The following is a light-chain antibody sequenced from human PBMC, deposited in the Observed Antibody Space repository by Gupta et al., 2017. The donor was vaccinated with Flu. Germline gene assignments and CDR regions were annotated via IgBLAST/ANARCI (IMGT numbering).Light chain of an antibody. CDR3: QHGDSTPPT. V-gene: IGKV1-39*01. CDR1: QRVSNF. Sequence: PSSLYASVGDRVTITCRASQRVSNFLNWYQQKPGKAPKLLIYAASTREGGVPSRFSGSGYGTDFTLTINRPRPEDFAPYYCQHGDSTPPTFGRGTTVDIK. CDR2: AAS. J-gene: IGKJ3*01.